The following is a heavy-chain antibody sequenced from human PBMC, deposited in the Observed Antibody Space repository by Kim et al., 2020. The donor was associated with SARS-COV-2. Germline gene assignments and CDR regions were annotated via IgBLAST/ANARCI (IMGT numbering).Heavy chain of an antibody. CDR3: AREQQWLGPGAFDI. V-gene: IGHV3-30*01. D-gene: IGHD6-19*01. J-gene: IGHJ3*02. Sequence: ADSVKGRFTISRDNYKNTLYLQMNRLRDEDTAVYYCAREQQWLGPGAFDIWGQGTMVTVSS.